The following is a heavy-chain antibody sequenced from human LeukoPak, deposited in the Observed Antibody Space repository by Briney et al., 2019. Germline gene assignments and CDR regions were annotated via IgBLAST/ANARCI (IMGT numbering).Heavy chain of an antibody. CDR3: ALGYCINGVCYGLDY. D-gene: IGHD2-8*01. Sequence: SETLSLTCTVSGGSISSYYWSWIRQPPGKGLEWIGYIYYSGSTMYNPSLKSRVTILVDTSKKQFSLKLRSVTAADTAVYYCALGYCINGVCYGLDYWGQGTLVTVSS. J-gene: IGHJ4*02. V-gene: IGHV4-59*01. CDR2: IYYSGST. CDR1: GGSISSYY.